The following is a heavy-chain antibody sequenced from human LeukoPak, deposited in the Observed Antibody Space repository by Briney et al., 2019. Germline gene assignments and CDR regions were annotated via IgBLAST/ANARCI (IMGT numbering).Heavy chain of an antibody. J-gene: IGHJ5*02. V-gene: IGHV4-31*03. D-gene: IGHD2-2*01. CDR3: ARASLYCSSTSCYGSWFDP. CDR2: IYYSGST. CDR1: GGSISSGGYY. Sequence: SETLSLTCTVSGGSISSGGYYWSWIRQHPGKGLEWIGYIYYSGSTYYNPSLKSRVTISVDTSKNQFSLKLSSVTAADTAVYYCARASLYCSSTSCYGSWFDPWGQGTLVTVSS.